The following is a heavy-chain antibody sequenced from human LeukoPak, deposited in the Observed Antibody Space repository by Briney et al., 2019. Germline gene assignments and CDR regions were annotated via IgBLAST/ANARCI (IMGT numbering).Heavy chain of an antibody. Sequence: GGSLRLSCAASGFTFSSYAMHWVRQAPGKGLEWVAVISYDGSNKYYADSVKGRFTISRDNSKNTLYLQMNSLRAEDTAVYYCARGLDCSGGSCYYFDYWGQGTLVTVSS. CDR3: ARGLDCSGGSCYYFDY. J-gene: IGHJ4*02. CDR2: ISYDGSNK. V-gene: IGHV3-30*04. D-gene: IGHD2-15*01. CDR1: GFTFSSYA.